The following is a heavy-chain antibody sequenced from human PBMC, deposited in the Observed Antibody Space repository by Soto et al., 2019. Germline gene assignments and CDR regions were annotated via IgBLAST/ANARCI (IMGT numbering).Heavy chain of an antibody. CDR3: TTENCSGGSCSRRGNWFDP. J-gene: IGHJ5*02. Sequence: PGGSLRLACAASVFTFSNAWMSWVRQAPGKGLEWVGRIKSKTDGGTTDYAAPVKGRFTISRDDSKNTLYLQMNSLKTEDTAVYYCTTENCSGGSCSRRGNWFDPWGQGTLVTVSS. V-gene: IGHV3-15*01. CDR1: VFTFSNAW. D-gene: IGHD2-15*01. CDR2: IKSKTDGGTT.